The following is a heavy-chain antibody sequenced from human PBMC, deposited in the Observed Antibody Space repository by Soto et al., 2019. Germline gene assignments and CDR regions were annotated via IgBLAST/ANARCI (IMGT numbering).Heavy chain of an antibody. V-gene: IGHV1-8*01. D-gene: IGHD3-16*01. CDR1: GYTFTSYD. CDR2: MNPNSGNT. Sequence: ASVKVSCKASGYTFTSYDINWVRQATGQGLEWMGWMNPNSGNTGYAQKFQGRVTMTRNTSISTAYMELSSLRSEDTAVYYCARDTPGAYYDYVWGSYYDYWGQGTLVTVSS. J-gene: IGHJ4*02. CDR3: ARDTPGAYYDYVWGSYYDY.